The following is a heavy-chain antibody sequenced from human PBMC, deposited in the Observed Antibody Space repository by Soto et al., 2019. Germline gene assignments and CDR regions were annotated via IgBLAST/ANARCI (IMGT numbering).Heavy chain of an antibody. V-gene: IGHV3-33*01. CDR1: GFTFSSYG. Sequence: GGSLRLSCAASGFTFSSYGMHWVRQAPGKGLEWVAVIWYDGSNKYYADSVKGRFTISRDNSKNTLYLQMNSLRAEDTAVYYCAREGTWIQLWLLSYYFDYWGQGTLVTVSS. CDR2: IWYDGSNK. CDR3: AREGTWIQLWLLSYYFDY. D-gene: IGHD5-18*01. J-gene: IGHJ4*02.